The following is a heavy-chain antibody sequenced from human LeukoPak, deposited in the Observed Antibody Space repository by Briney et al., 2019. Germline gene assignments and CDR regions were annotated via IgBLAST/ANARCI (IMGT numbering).Heavy chain of an antibody. CDR2: ISPSGGST. Sequence: ASVKVSCKAFGYTFTSNYMHWVRQAPGQGPEWMGVISPSGGSTTYAQKFQGRVTLTRDMSTSTDYLELSSLRSEDTAVYYCARDSTVRDEAWWFNPWGQGTLVTVSS. D-gene: IGHD4-17*01. J-gene: IGHJ5*02. V-gene: IGHV1-46*01. CDR1: GYTFTSNY. CDR3: ARDSTVRDEAWWFNP.